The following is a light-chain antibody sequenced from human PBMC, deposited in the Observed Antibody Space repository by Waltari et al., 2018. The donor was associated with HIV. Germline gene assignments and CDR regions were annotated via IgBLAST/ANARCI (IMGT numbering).Light chain of an antibody. J-gene: IGLJ3*02. CDR3: ETWDSSTWV. V-gene: IGLV4-60*02. Sequence: QPVLTQSSSASASLGSSVKLTCTLTSGHSRTLIACHQQQPGKAPRYLMKVEGGGFYNKGSGVPDRFSGSSSGADRYLTISNLQFEDEADYYCETWDSSTWVFGGGTKLTVL. CDR1: SGHSRTL. CDR2: VEGGGFY.